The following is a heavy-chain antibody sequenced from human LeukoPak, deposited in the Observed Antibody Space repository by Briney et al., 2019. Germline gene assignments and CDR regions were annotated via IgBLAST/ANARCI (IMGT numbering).Heavy chain of an antibody. Sequence: EASVKVSCKASGGTFSSYAISWVRQAPGQGLERMGGIIPIFGTANYAQKFQGRVTITADESTSTAYMELSSLRSEDTAVYYCASSPDYGGSYFDYWGQGTLVTVSS. CDR1: GGTFSSYA. D-gene: IGHD4-23*01. CDR2: IIPIFGTA. CDR3: ASSPDYGGSYFDY. J-gene: IGHJ4*02. V-gene: IGHV1-69*13.